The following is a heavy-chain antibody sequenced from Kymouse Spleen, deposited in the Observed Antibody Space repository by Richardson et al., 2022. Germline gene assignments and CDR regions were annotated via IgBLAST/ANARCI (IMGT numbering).Heavy chain of an antibody. CDR1: GGSFSGYY. CDR3: ARGDDFWSGYYHTLTGSTP. Sequence: QVQLQQWGAGLLKPSETLSLTCAVYGGSFSGYYWSWIRQPPGKGLEWIGEINHSGSTNYNPSLKSRVTISVDTSKNQFSLKLSSVTAADTAVYYCARGDDFWSGYYHTLTGSTPGAREPWSPSPQ. CDR2: INHSGST. J-gene: IGHJ5*02. D-gene: IGHD3-3*01. V-gene: IGHV4-34*01.